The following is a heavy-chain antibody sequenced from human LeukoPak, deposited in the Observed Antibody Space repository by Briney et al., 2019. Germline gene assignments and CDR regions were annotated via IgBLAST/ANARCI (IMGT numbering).Heavy chain of an antibody. D-gene: IGHD2-21*02. CDR2: GDYSRGT. Sequence: SETLSLTCTVSGDSFSSVTDYWAWIRQPPGKGLEWFASGDYSRGTYYNPSLESRVAISADMSKKQISLKLTSVTGADTAVCYCARPRLSSNYFYHYGMDVWGQGNTVTVA. CDR3: ARPRLSSNYFYHYGMDV. CDR1: GDSFSSVTDY. J-gene: IGHJ6*02. V-gene: IGHV4-39*07.